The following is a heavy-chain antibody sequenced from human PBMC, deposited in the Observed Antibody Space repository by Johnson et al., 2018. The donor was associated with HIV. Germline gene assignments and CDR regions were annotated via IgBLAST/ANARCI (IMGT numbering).Heavy chain of an antibody. CDR3: ARDHLSSRGAFDI. CDR1: GFTVSSNE. CDR2: INWNGGST. D-gene: IGHD6-13*01. J-gene: IGHJ3*02. Sequence: VQLVESGGVLVQPGGSLRLSCAASGFTVSSNEMSWVRQAPGKGLEWVSGINWNGGSTGYADSVKGRFTISRDNAKNSLYLQMNSLRAEDTALYYCARDHLSSRGAFDIWGQGTMVTVSS. V-gene: IGHV3-20*04.